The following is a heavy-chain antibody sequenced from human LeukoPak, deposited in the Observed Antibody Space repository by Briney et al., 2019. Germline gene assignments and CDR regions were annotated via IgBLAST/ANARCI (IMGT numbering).Heavy chain of an antibody. Sequence: GGSLRLSCAGSGCTVSSNYMSWVRQAPGKGLEWVSVIYSGGSTYYADSVKGRFTISRDNSKNTLYLQMNSLRAEDTAVYYCAKEAYGSGTPGGIDVWGPGTTVTVSS. CDR3: AKEAYGSGTPGGIDV. J-gene: IGHJ6*02. D-gene: IGHD3-10*01. V-gene: IGHV3-66*01. CDR1: GCTVSSNY. CDR2: IYSGGST.